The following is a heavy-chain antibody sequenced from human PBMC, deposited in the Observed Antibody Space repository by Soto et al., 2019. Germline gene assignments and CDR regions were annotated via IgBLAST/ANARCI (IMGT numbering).Heavy chain of an antibody. CDR1: GYRFTSYW. CDR3: ARKDKSGYFNWFDP. Sequence: GESLKISCRTSGYRFTSYWIAWVRQMPGKGLEWMGIIFPSDSDTRYSPSFQGQVTISADRSTSTVFLQWASLKASATAVYFCARKDKSGYFNWFDPWRQGTRVTVSS. D-gene: IGHD3-22*01. J-gene: IGHJ5*02. CDR2: IFPSDSDT. V-gene: IGHV5-51*01.